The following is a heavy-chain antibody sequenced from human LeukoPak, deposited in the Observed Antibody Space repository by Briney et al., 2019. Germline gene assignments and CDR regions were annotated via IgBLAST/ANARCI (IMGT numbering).Heavy chain of an antibody. J-gene: IGHJ4*02. CDR3: VRQIVGATTPLDY. CDR1: GGTFSSYT. D-gene: IGHD1-26*01. CDR2: IIPILGIA. V-gene: IGHV1-69*02. Sequence: SVKVSCKASGGTFSSYTISWVRQAPGQGLEWMGRIIPILGIANYAQKFQGRVTITADKSTSTAYMELSSLRSEDTAVYYCVRQIVGATTPLDYWGQGTLVTVSS.